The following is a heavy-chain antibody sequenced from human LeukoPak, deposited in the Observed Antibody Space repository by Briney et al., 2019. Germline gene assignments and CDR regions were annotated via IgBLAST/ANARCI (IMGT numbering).Heavy chain of an antibody. CDR1: GYTFTGYY. D-gene: IGHD3-9*01. J-gene: IGHJ4*02. Sequence: ASVKVSCKASGYTFTGYYMHWVRQAPGQGLEWMGWINPNSGGTNYAQKFQGRVAMTRDTSISTAYMELSRLRSDDTAVYYCARQTGYPYTFDYWGQGTLVTVSS. CDR2: INPNSGGT. V-gene: IGHV1-2*02. CDR3: ARQTGYPYTFDY.